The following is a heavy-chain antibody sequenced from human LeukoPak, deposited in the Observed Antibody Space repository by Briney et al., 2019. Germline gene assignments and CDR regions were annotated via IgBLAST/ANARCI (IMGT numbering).Heavy chain of an antibody. CDR3: ARDYDFWSGPLEYNWFDP. CDR1: GYTFTSYG. J-gene: IGHJ5*02. CDR2: ISAYNGNT. D-gene: IGHD3-3*01. V-gene: IGHV1-18*01. Sequence: ASVKVSCKASGYTFTSYGISWVRQAPGQGLEWMGWISAYNGNTNYAQKLQGRVTMTTDTSTSTAYMELRSLRSDDTAVYYCARDYDFWSGPLEYNWFDPWGQGTLVTVSS.